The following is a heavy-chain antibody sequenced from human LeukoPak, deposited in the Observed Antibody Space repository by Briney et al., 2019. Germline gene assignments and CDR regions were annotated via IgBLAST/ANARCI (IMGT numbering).Heavy chain of an antibody. D-gene: IGHD2-2*01. V-gene: IGHV1-69*13. CDR1: GGTFSSYA. Sequence: ASVKVSCKASGGTFSSYAISWVRQAPGQGLEWMGGIIPIFGTANCAQKFQGRVTITAHESTSTAYMELSSLRSEDTAVYYCARAWDFDIVVVPWFDPWGQGTLVTVSS. J-gene: IGHJ5*02. CDR2: IIPIFGTA. CDR3: ARAWDFDIVVVPWFDP.